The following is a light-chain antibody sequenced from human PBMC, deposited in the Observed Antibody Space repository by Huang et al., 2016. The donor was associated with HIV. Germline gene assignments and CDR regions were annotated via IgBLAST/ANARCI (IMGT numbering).Light chain of an antibody. CDR3: QQYNTSPRT. V-gene: IGKV3-15*01. Sequence: ENLMTQSPSTLSVSPGESATLSFSASKSVFKNLAWYQQKPGQAPKLLIYGSSTRAAGIPARFSGSGSGTDFTLTISSLQSEDFAVYYCQQYNTSPRTFGQGTKVEV. J-gene: IGKJ1*01. CDR2: GSS. CDR1: KSVFKN.